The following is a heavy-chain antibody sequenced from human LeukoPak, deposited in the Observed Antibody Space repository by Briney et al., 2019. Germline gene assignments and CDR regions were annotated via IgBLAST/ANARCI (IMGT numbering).Heavy chain of an antibody. V-gene: IGHV3-74*03. CDR2: VNTDGTTT. Sequence: GGSLRLSCAASGFTVGHHYMHWVRQSPGQGLVWVSYVNTDGTTTTYADSVKGRFASSRDNAKNMVYLQMSSLGAEDTAVYYCVRDAPQSQFDYWGRGALVTVSS. CDR3: VRDAPQSQFDY. J-gene: IGHJ4*02. CDR1: GFTVGHHY. D-gene: IGHD4-11*01.